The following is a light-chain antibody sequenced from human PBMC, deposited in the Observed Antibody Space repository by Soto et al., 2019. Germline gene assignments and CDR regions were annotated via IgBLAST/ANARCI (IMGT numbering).Light chain of an antibody. Sequence: IQMTQSPSTLSGSVGDRVTITCRASQGIRNDLGWYQQKPGNAPKLLIYGAFNLQTGVPSRFSGSGFGTDFTLTISSLQPEDFATYYCLQDHNYPWTFGQGTKVDIK. V-gene: IGKV1-6*01. CDR1: QGIRND. CDR2: GAF. CDR3: LQDHNYPWT. J-gene: IGKJ1*01.